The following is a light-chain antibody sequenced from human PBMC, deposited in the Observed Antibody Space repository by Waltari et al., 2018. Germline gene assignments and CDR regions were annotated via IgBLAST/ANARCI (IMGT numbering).Light chain of an antibody. CDR3: SSYAGSSTLV. CDR1: SSDVGNYIL. Sequence: QSALTQPASVSASPGQSMTISCTGTSSDVGNYILVSWYQQHPGKAPKLMICEDTKRPSGGSNRFAGSKSGNTASLTSAGLQAEDEADYFCSSYAGSSTLVFGGGTKLTVL. CDR2: EDT. V-gene: IGLV2-23*01. J-gene: IGLJ3*02.